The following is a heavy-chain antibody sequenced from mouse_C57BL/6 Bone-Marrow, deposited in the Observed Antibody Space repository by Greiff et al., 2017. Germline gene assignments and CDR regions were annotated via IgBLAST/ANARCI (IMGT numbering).Heavy chain of an antibody. D-gene: IGHD1-1*01. CDR1: GYAFSSYW. J-gene: IGHJ4*01. CDR2: IYPGDGDT. Sequence: VKLQQSGAELVKPGASVKISCKASGYAFSSYWMNWVKQRPGKGLEWIGQIYPGDGDTNYNGKFKGKATLTADKSSSTAYMQLRSLTSEDSAVYFCARRGSSSAMDYWGQGTSVTVSS. V-gene: IGHV1-80*01. CDR3: ARRGSSSAMDY.